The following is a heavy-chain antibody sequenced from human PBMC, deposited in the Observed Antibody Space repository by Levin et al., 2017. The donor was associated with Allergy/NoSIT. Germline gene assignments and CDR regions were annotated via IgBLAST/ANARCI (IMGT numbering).Heavy chain of an antibody. CDR2: ISSSSSYI. CDR3: ARGRITMVRGVNNWFDP. V-gene: IGHV3-21*01. D-gene: IGHD3-10*01. J-gene: IGHJ5*02. CDR1: GFTFSSYS. Sequence: GGSLRLSCAASGFTFSSYSMNWVRQAPGKGLEWVSSISSSSSYIYYADSVKGRFTISRDNAKNSLYLQMNSLRAEDTAVYYCARGRITMVRGVNNWFDPWGQGTLVTVSS.